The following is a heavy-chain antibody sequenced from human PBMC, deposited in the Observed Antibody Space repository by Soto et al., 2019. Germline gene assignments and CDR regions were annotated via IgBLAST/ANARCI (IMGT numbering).Heavy chain of an antibody. CDR2: IYSSGNT. CDR1: GGSSSSTSYY. J-gene: IGHJ4*02. CDR3: AGQSYENLGNYYAY. V-gene: IGHV4-39*01. D-gene: IGHD5-18*01. Sequence: QLLLQESGPGLVKPSETLSLTCTVSGGSSSSTSYYWGWIRQPPGKGLAWIGSIYSSGNTYYNPSLQSRVSISVDLSKSHLSLKLSSVSAADTAVYYCAGQSYENLGNYYAYWGQGTLVTVSS.